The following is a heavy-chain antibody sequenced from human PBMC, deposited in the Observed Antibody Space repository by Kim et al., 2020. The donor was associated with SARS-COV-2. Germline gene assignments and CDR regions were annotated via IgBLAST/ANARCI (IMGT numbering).Heavy chain of an antibody. CDR3: AREYITYYYGSGSYYPDS. D-gene: IGHD3-10*01. CDR2: ISGYNGDT. Sequence: ASVKVSCKASGYTFTNYGITWVRQAPGQGLEWMGWISGYNGDTKYAQKFQGRVTVTTDTSTSTAYMELRSLTSDDTAVYYCAREYITYYYGSGSYYPDSWGQGTLVSVSS. V-gene: IGHV1-18*01. J-gene: IGHJ4*02. CDR1: GYTFTNYG.